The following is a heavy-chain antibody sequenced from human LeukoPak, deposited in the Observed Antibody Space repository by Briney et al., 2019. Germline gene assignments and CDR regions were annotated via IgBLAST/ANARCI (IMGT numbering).Heavy chain of an antibody. CDR2: INPNSGGT. Sequence: ASVKVSCKASGYTFTGYYMHWVRQAPGQGLEWMGWINPNSGGTNYAQKFQGRVTMTRDTSISTAYMELSRLRSDDTAVYYCARDGAYYYGSGRRSPVSGDVWGKGTTVTVSS. V-gene: IGHV1-2*02. CDR1: GYTFTGYY. CDR3: ARDGAYYYGSGRRSPVSGDV. D-gene: IGHD3-10*01. J-gene: IGHJ6*04.